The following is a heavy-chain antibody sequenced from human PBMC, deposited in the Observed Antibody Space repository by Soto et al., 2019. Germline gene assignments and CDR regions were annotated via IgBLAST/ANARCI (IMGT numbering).Heavy chain of an antibody. CDR1: GGSFSGYC. Sequence: QVQLQQWGAGLLKPSETLSLTCAVYGGSFSGYCWSWISQPPGKGLEWIGEIDHNGHTNYNPSLKSRVTISVDKSKNQFSLRLSSMTAADTAIYYCAPYGSGIYYISRDQYWGQGTLVTVSS. CDR3: APYGSGIYYISRDQY. CDR2: IDHNGHT. J-gene: IGHJ4*02. D-gene: IGHD3-10*01. V-gene: IGHV4-34*01.